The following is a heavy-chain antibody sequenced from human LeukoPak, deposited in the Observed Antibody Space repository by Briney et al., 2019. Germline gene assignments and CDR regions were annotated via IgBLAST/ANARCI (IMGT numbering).Heavy chain of an antibody. Sequence: PGGSLRLSCAASGFTFSSYAMSWVRQAPGKGLEWVSGISWNSGSIGYADSVKGRFTISRDNAKNSLYLQMNSLRAEDTALYYCAKYYDSSGAFDYWGQGTLVTVSS. J-gene: IGHJ4*02. CDR2: ISWNSGSI. V-gene: IGHV3-9*01. CDR1: GFTFSSYA. D-gene: IGHD3-22*01. CDR3: AKYYDSSGAFDY.